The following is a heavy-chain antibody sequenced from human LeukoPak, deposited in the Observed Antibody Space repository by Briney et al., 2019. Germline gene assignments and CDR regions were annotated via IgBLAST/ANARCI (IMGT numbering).Heavy chain of an antibody. Sequence: SETLSLTCTVSGDSIRSGGYYWSWIRQHPGKGLEWIGYIYHSGTTHYNPSLKSRLTMSVDTSKNQISLQLSSVTAADTAMYYCARDPARRGLGYGMDVWGQGTTVTVSS. J-gene: IGHJ6*02. D-gene: IGHD3-16*01. V-gene: IGHV4-31*03. CDR2: IYHSGTT. CDR1: GDSIRSGGYY. CDR3: ARDPARRGLGYGMDV.